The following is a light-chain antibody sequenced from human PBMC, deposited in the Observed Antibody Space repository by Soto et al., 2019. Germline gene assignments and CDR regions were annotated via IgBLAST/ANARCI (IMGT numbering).Light chain of an antibody. Sequence: EIVMTQSPAALSVSPGERVTLSCRASESLSTYLAWYQHKPGQAPRLLIYGASTKATGIPARFSGRGSATDFTLTISSLQSEDFAVYYCQSYNDWPFSFGQGTKVEIK. CDR3: QSYNDWPFS. CDR2: GAS. V-gene: IGKV3-15*01. J-gene: IGKJ2*01. CDR1: ESLSTY.